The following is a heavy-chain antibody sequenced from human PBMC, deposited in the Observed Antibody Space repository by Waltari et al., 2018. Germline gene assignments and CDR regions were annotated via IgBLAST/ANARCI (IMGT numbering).Heavy chain of an antibody. J-gene: IGHJ4*02. CDR2: IYTSGST. D-gene: IGHD3-10*01. V-gene: IGHV4-61*09. CDR3: ARDRDGSWAYFDY. Sequence: QVQLQESGPGLVKPSQTLSLTCTVPGGSISSGSYYWNWIRQPAGKGLEWIGYIYTSGSTNYNPSLKSRVTISVDTSKNQFSLKLSSVTAADTAVYYCARDRDGSWAYFDYWGQGTLVTVSS. CDR1: GGSISSGSYY.